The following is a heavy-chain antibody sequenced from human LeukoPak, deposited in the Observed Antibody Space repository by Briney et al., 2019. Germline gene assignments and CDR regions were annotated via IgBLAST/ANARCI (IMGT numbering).Heavy chain of an antibody. D-gene: IGHD5-12*01. Sequence: GGSLRLSCAASGFTFSAYAMSWVRQAPGKGLEWVSAISGSGSNTFYTASVKGRFTSSRDNPKNTLYLQMNGLRVEDTAVYYCAKDMQTWPRFPDYWGQGTLVTVSS. CDR3: AKDMQTWPRFPDY. V-gene: IGHV3-23*01. CDR1: GFTFSAYA. J-gene: IGHJ4*02. CDR2: ISGSGSNT.